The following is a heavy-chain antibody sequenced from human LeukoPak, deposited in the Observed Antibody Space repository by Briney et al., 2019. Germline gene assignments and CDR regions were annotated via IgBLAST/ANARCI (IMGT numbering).Heavy chain of an antibody. CDR1: GYTFTGYY. J-gene: IGHJ4*02. CDR3: ARAPYCGGDCFYYFDY. D-gene: IGHD2-21*02. V-gene: IGHV1-46*01. CDR2: INPSGGST. Sequence: ASVKVSCKASGYTFTGYYMHWVRQAPGQGLEWMGIINPSGGSTSYAQKFQGRVTMTRDTSTSTVYMELSSLRSEDTAVYYCARAPYCGGDCFYYFDYWGQGTLVTVSS.